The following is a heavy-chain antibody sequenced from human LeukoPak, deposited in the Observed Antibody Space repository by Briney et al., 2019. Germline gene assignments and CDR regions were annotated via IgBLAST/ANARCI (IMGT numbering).Heavy chain of an antibody. J-gene: IGHJ4*02. CDR2: IYYSGST. Sequence: SETLSLTCTVSGGSISSSSYYWGWIRQPPGKGLEWIGSIYYSGSTYYNPSLQSRVTISVDTSKNQFSLKLSSVTAADTAVYYCARRVWGSYRLDYWGQGILVTVSS. D-gene: IGHD3-16*02. CDR3: ARRVWGSYRLDY. CDR1: GGSISSSSYY. V-gene: IGHV4-39*01.